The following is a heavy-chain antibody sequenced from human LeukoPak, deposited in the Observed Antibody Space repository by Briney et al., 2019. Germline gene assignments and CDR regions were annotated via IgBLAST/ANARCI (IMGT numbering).Heavy chain of an antibody. V-gene: IGHV3-23*01. CDR1: GFTFSSYA. CDR2: ISGSGGST. D-gene: IGHD6-13*01. Sequence: GGSLRLSCAASGFTFSSYAMSWVRQAPGKGLEWVSAISGSGGSTYYAASVKGRFTISRDNSKNTLYLKMNSLRAADTAVYYCAKDPNSSSGEYFDYWGQGTLVTVSS. J-gene: IGHJ4*02. CDR3: AKDPNSSSGEYFDY.